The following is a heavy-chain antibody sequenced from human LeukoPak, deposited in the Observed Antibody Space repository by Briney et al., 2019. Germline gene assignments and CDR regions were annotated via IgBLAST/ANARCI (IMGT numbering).Heavy chain of an antibody. CDR3: ARASNDSSGYYIDYYYYYMDV. D-gene: IGHD3-22*01. V-gene: IGHV1-69*06. Sequence: GASVKVSCKASGYTFTSYGISWVRQAPGQGLEWMGGIIPIFGTANYAQKFQGRVTITADKSTSTAYMELSSLRSEDTAVYYCARASNDSSGYYIDYYYYYMDVWGKGTTVTVSS. J-gene: IGHJ6*03. CDR1: GYTFTSYG. CDR2: IIPIFGTA.